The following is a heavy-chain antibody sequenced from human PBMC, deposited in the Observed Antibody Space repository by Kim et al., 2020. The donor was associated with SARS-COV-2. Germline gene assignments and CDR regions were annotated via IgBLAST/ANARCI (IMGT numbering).Heavy chain of an antibody. CDR1: GFTFSSYW. Sequence: GGSLRLSCAASGFTFSSYWMSWVRQAPGKGLERVANIKQDGSEKYYVDSVTGRFTISRDNAKNSLYLQMNSLRAEDTAVYYCVVPHTDIVATITQRYYYYYNGMDVWGQGTTVTVSS. D-gene: IGHD5-12*01. CDR3: VVPHTDIVATITQRYYYYYNGMDV. J-gene: IGHJ6*02. V-gene: IGHV3-7*01. CDR2: IKQDGSEK.